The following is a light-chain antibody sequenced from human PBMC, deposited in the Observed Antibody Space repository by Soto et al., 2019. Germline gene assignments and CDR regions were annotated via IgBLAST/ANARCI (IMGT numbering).Light chain of an antibody. J-gene: IGLJ1*01. CDR1: TSNIGAGYD. CDR2: GNS. CDR3: QSYDSSLSGLV. Sequence: QSVLTQPPSVSGAPGQRVTISCTGITSNIGAGYDVNWYQQLPGTAPKLLIYGNSDRPSGVPDRFSGSKSGTSASLAITGLQAEDEADYYCQSYDSSLSGLVFGTGTKLTVL. V-gene: IGLV1-40*01.